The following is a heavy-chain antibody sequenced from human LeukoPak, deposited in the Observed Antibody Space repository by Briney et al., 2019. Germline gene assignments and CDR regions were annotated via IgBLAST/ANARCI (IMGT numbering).Heavy chain of an antibody. D-gene: IGHD4-17*01. CDR2: IYYSGST. Sequence: SETLSLTCAVYGGSFSGYYWSWIRQPPGKGLEWIGYIYYSGSTNYNPSLKSRVTISVDTSKNQFSLKLSSVTAADTAVYYCARGPLGDYIDYWGQGTLVTVSS. CDR1: GGSFSGYY. J-gene: IGHJ4*02. V-gene: IGHV4-59*08. CDR3: ARGPLGDYIDY.